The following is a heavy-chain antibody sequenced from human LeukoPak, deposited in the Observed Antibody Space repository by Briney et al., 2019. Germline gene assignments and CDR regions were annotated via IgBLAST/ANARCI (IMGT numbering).Heavy chain of an antibody. Sequence: GGSLRLSCAASGFTFSSYAMSWVRHAPRKGLEWVSAISGSGGSTYYADSVKCRFTISRDNSKNTMYLQMNSLRAEDTAVYYCARGRVYSSSSYYYYYYGMDVWGQGTTVTVSS. CDR1: GFTFSSYA. V-gene: IGHV3-23*01. D-gene: IGHD6-6*01. CDR2: ISGSGGST. CDR3: ARGRVYSSSSYYYYYYGMDV. J-gene: IGHJ6*02.